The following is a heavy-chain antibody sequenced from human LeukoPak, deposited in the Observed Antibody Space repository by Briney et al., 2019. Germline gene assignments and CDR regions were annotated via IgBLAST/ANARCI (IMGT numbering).Heavy chain of an antibody. CDR3: ASAVAATPPRDY. J-gene: IGHJ4*02. CDR1: GFTFSSYG. V-gene: IGHV3-30*02. Sequence: KPGGSLRLSCAASGFTFSSYGMHWVRQAPGKGLEWVAFIRYDRSNKYYADSVKGRFTISRDNSKNTLYLQMNSLRAEDTAVYYCASAVAATPPRDYWGQGTLVTVSS. CDR2: IRYDRSNK. D-gene: IGHD2-15*01.